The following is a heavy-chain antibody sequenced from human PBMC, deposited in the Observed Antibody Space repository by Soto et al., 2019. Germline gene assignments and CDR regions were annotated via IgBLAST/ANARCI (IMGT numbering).Heavy chain of an antibody. D-gene: IGHD5-18*01. CDR3: ARVPGSGYNYGSTFDY. J-gene: IGHJ4*02. CDR1: GFTLSSYW. CDR2: IKQDGSEK. V-gene: IGHV3-7*05. Sequence: EVQLVESGGGLVQPGGSLRLSCAASGFTLSSYWMSWVRQAPGKGLEWVANIKQDGSEKYYVDSVKGRFTISRDNAKNSLYLQMNSLRAEDTAVYYCARVPGSGYNYGSTFDYRGQGTLVTVSS.